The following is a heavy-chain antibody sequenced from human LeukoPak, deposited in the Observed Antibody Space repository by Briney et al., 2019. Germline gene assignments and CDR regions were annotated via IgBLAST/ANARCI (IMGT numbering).Heavy chain of an antibody. Sequence: SETLSLTCTVSGGSISSYYWSWIRQPAGKGLEWIGRIYTSGSTNYNPSLKSRVTMSVDTSKNQLSLKLSSVTAADTAVYYCARGITIFGGVPPYVWGKGTTVTVSS. CDR3: ARGITIFGGVPPYV. J-gene: IGHJ6*04. CDR2: IYTSGST. V-gene: IGHV4-4*07. D-gene: IGHD3-3*01. CDR1: GGSISSYY.